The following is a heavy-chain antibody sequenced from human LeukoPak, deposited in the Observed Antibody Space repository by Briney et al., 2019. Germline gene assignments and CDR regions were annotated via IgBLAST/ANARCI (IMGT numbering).Heavy chain of an antibody. CDR1: GFTVSSNY. Sequence: GGSLRLSCAASGFTVSSNYMSWVRQAPGKGLEWVSVIYSSGSTYYPDSVKGRFTISRDTSKNTLYLQMNSLRAEDTAVYYCARRYYDSSGYYYSLDYWGQGTLVTVSS. V-gene: IGHV3-53*01. CDR2: IYSSGST. CDR3: ARRYYDSSGYYYSLDY. D-gene: IGHD3-22*01. J-gene: IGHJ4*02.